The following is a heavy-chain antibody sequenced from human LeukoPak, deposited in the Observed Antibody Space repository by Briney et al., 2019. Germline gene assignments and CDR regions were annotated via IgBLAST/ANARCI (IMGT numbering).Heavy chain of an antibody. CDR1: GFTFSNYG. CDR3: ARDLWFGESTGYMDV. V-gene: IGHV3-30*02. Sequence: GGSLRLSCAASGFTFSNYGMHWVRQAPGKGLEWVAFIRYDGSNKYYADSVRGRFTISRDNAKNSLYLQMNSLRAEDTAVYYCARDLWFGESTGYMDVWGKGTTVTISS. CDR2: IRYDGSNK. D-gene: IGHD3-10*01. J-gene: IGHJ6*03.